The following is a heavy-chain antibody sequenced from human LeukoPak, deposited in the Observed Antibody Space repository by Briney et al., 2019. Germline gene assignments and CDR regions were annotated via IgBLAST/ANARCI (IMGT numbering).Heavy chain of an antibody. CDR2: INPDDKSA. Sequence: QPGGSLRLSCAASGFTFSKYWLHWLRQAPGKGLVWVSRINPDDKSASYADSVKGRFTISRDNAKNSLYLQMNSLRAEDTALYYCAKDLGPGSPDAFDIWXXXTXVTVSS. CDR1: GFTFSKYW. J-gene: IGHJ3*02. V-gene: IGHV3-74*01. D-gene: IGHD7-27*01. CDR3: AKDLGPGSPDAFDI.